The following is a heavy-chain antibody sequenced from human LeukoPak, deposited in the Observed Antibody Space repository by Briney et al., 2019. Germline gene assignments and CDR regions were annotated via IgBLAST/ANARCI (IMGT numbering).Heavy chain of an antibody. CDR1: GYSFTSYG. CDR2: ISAYNGNT. D-gene: IGHD3-10*01. Sequence: ASGKVSCKASGYSFTSYGISWVRQAPGQGLEWMGWISAYNGNTNYAQKLPGRVTMTTDTSTSTAYMELRSLRSDHTAVYYCVLMVRGVSDYWGQGTLVTVSS. CDR3: VLMVRGVSDY. J-gene: IGHJ4*02. V-gene: IGHV1-18*01.